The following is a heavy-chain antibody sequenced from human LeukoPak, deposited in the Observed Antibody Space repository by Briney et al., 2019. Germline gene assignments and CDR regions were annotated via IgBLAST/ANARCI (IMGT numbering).Heavy chain of an antibody. CDR2: IHYSGTA. J-gene: IGHJ3*02. CDR1: DGSITNYD. Sequence: SETLSLTCTVSDGSITNYDWSWVRQPPGKGPEFIGYIHYSGTANYNPSLKSRVTISVHTSKNQFSLKLSSVTAADTAVFYCARHFLGRAFDIWGQGTMVTVSS. CDR3: ARHFLGRAFDI. V-gene: IGHV4-59*08.